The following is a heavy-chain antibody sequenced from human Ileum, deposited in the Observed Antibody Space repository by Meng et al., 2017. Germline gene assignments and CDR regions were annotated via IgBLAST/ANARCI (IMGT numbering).Heavy chain of an antibody. V-gene: IGHV3-23*01. CDR3: AKDRSYWYFDF. Sequence: GESLKISCTASGFTFNNYAMAWVRQAPGKGLEWVSAIRGDSSTVYADSVKGRFTISRDNSKNTLHLQMNSLRADDTAVYYCAKDRSYWYFDFWGRVTLVTVSS. CDR1: GFTFNNYA. CDR2: IRGDSST. J-gene: IGHJ2*01.